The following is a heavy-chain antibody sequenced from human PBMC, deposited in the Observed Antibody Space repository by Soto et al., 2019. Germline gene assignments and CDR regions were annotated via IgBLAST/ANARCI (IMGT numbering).Heavy chain of an antibody. CDR2: INHSGST. CDR1: GGSFSGYY. Sequence: SETLSLTCAVYGGSFSGYYWSWIRQPPGKGLEWIGEINHSGSTNYNPSLKSRVTISVDTSKNQFSLKLSSVTAADTAVYYCASPGTAVAGRVVSSYYYGMDVWGQGTTVTVS. CDR3: ASPGTAVAGRVVSSYYYGMDV. V-gene: IGHV4-34*01. J-gene: IGHJ6*02. D-gene: IGHD6-19*01.